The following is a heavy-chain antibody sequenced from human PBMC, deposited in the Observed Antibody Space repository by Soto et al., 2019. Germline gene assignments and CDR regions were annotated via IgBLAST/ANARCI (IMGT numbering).Heavy chain of an antibody. CDR2: IKQDGSVK. J-gene: IGHJ4*02. CDR3: ARLTETSTTFFY. V-gene: IGHV3-7*03. D-gene: IGHD1-1*01. Sequence: SLRLSCEASGFALSTYWMSWVRQAPGKGLEWVANIKQDGSVKHYVDSVRGRFTISRDNAKNSLFLQMNSLSAEDTAVYYCARLTETSTTFFYWGQGTPVTVSS. CDR1: GFALSTYW.